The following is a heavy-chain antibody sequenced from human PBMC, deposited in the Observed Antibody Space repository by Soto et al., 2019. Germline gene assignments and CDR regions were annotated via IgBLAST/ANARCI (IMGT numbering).Heavy chain of an antibody. J-gene: IGHJ5*02. CDR2: IYHSWST. CDR1: GGSIFNTNW. Sequence: PSETLSLTGAISGGSIFNTNWWTWVRQPPGRGLGWIGEIYHSWSTNYNPSFKRRVTISVDNSKNRFSLKLSPVHAADTAVYYCARAEPFNPEWIFNWFDPWGQGTMVTVSS. D-gene: IGHD3-3*01. CDR3: ARAEPFNPEWIFNWFDP. V-gene: IGHV4-4*02.